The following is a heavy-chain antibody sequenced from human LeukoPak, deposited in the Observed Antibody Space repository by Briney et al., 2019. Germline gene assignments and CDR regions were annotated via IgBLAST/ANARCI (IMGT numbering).Heavy chain of an antibody. V-gene: IGHV1-69*04. CDR3: ARGGPYGDYFDY. Sequence: AASVKVSCKASGGTLSNYAISWVRQAPGQGLEWMGRIIPFLDKADYAQKFQGRVTISADKSTNTAYMELSSLRSEDTAVFYCARGGPYGDYFDYWGQGTLVTVSS. J-gene: IGHJ4*02. CDR2: IIPFLDKA. D-gene: IGHD4-17*01. CDR1: GGTLSNYA.